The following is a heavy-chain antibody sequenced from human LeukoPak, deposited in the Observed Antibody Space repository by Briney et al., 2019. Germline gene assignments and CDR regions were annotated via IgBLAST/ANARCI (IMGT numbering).Heavy chain of an antibody. V-gene: IGHV3-66*01. CDR2: TYRSGTT. CDR1: GITVSGNY. CDR3: AREAYYYGSGTESGGSYFFGMDI. J-gene: IGHJ6*02. Sequence: GGSLRLSCVASGITVSGNYMNWVRQAPGQGLEWVSVTYRSGTTYYADSVKDRFTVSRDTSGRTLFLQMNSLKAEDTAVYYCAREAYYYGSGTESGGSYFFGMDIWGPGTTVTVSS. D-gene: IGHD3-10*01.